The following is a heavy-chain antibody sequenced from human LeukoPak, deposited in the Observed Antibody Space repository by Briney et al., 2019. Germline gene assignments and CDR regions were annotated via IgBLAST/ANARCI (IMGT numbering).Heavy chain of an antibody. CDR3: AKARAENIAAAFNY. Sequence: GGSLRLSCAASGFTFSSYAMHWVRQAPGKGLEWVSAISGSGGSTYYADSVKGRFTISRDNSKNTLYLQMNSLRAEDTAVFYCAKARAENIAAAFNYWGQGTLVTVSS. CDR1: GFTFSSYA. V-gene: IGHV3-23*01. J-gene: IGHJ4*02. CDR2: ISGSGGST. D-gene: IGHD6-13*01.